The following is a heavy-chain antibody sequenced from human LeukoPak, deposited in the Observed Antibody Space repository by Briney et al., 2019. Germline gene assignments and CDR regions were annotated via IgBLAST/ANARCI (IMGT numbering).Heavy chain of an antibody. V-gene: IGHV4-59*08. D-gene: IGHD1-14*01. Sequence: SETLSLTCTVSGGSISSYYWSWIRQPPGKGLEWIGYIYYSGSTNYNPSLKSRVTMSVDTSKNQFSLKLSSVTAADTAVYYCARLLSESYYYYGMDVWGQGTTVTVS. CDR2: IYYSGST. CDR1: GGSISSYY. J-gene: IGHJ6*02. CDR3: ARLLSESYYYYGMDV.